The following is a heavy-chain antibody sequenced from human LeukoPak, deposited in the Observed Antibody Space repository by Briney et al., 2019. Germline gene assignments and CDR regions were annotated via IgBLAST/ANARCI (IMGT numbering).Heavy chain of an antibody. J-gene: IGHJ4*02. CDR1: GGSFSGYY. D-gene: IGHD3-16*01. V-gene: IGHV4-34*01. CDR2: INHSGST. Sequence: SETLSLTCAVYGGSFSGYYWTCIRQAPGKRLEWIGEINHSGSTNYNPSLKSRVTISVDTSKNQFSLKVNSVTAADTAVYYCASFRWGVGFEYWGQGTLVTVSS. CDR3: ASFRWGVGFEY.